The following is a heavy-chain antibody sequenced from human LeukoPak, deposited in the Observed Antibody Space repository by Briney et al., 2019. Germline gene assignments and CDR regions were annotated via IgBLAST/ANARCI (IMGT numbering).Heavy chain of an antibody. D-gene: IGHD3-9*01. CDR2: IYYSGST. CDR3: ARQGKDTTGYLFFDN. Sequence: TSETLSLTCTVSGGSITSGSYYWGWIRQPPGKGLEWIGSIYYSGSTYYNPSLKSRVTVSVDTSKNQFSLKLSSVTAADTAVYYCARQGKDTTGYLFFDNWGREPWSPSPQ. CDR1: GGSITSGSYY. V-gene: IGHV4-39*01. J-gene: IGHJ4*02.